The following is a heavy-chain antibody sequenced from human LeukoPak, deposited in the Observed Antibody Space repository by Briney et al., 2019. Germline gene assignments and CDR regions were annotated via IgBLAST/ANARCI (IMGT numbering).Heavy chain of an antibody. CDR3: ARDGEDIVVVAADYCYYYMDV. Sequence: GASVKVSCKASGYTFPSYVISWVRQAPGQGLEWMGWISAYNGNTNYAQNLQGRVTMTTDTSTSTAYTELRSLRSDDTAVYYCARDGEDIVVVAADYCYYYMDVWGKGTTVTVSS. CDR1: GYTFPSYV. V-gene: IGHV1-18*01. CDR2: ISAYNGNT. D-gene: IGHD2-2*01. J-gene: IGHJ6*03.